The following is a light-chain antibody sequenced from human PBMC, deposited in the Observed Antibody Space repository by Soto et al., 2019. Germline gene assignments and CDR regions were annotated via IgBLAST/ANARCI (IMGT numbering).Light chain of an antibody. CDR2: AAS. J-gene: IGKJ4*01. Sequence: DIQMTQSPSSLSASVGDRITITCRASQNVGTYLSWYQQRSGKSPKLLIYAASNLQSGVSSRFRGSGSVTDFTLAISSLQPEDLATDFCQQSYNTSLTFGGGTKVES. CDR1: QNVGTY. V-gene: IGKV1-39*01. CDR3: QQSYNTSLT.